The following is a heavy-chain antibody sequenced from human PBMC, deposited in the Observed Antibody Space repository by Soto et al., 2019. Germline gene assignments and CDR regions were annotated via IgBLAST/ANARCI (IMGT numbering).Heavy chain of an antibody. J-gene: IGHJ6*02. D-gene: IGHD1-26*01. CDR2: INHRGNT. Sequence: SETLSLTCAVYGGSFSAYYWSWIRQPPGKGLEWIGEINHRGNTNYNPPLESRVTISVDTSKKRFSLKLSSVIEADKAVYYCARILHGSMLTKSNYYYYGMDVWGQGTTVTVYS. V-gene: IGHV4-34*01. CDR1: GGSFSAYY. CDR3: ARILHGSMLTKSNYYYYGMDV.